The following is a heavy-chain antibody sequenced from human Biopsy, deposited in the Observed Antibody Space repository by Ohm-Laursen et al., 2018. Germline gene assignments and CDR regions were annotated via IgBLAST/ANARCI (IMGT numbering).Heavy chain of an antibody. CDR1: GGSFSGYD. CDR3: ARGPYGDNAGAFDV. Sequence: PSQTLSLTCAVDGGSFSGYDWTWIRQPPGKGLEWVGEFSHTGTTIYNPSLKSRLTISAEKSKNHFSLRLTSVTAADTATYFCARGPYGDNAGAFDVWGQGTVVTVSS. J-gene: IGHJ3*01. CDR2: FSHTGTT. D-gene: IGHD4/OR15-4a*01. V-gene: IGHV4-34*01.